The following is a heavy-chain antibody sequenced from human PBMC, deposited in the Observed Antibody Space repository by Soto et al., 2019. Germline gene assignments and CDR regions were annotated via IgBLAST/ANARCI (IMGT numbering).Heavy chain of an antibody. CDR1: GNSFTGYY. D-gene: IGHD2-15*01. CDR3: ARDLGGGRDY. Sequence: QVQLVQSGAEVKKPGASVKVSCKASGNSFTGYYIHWVRQAPGQGLEWMGWISPYNDGTNYAEKFQGRVTMTRDTFTSTAYMELSRLRSDDTAVYYCARDLGGGRDYWGQGTLVTVSS. J-gene: IGHJ4*02. CDR2: ISPYNDGT. V-gene: IGHV1-2*02.